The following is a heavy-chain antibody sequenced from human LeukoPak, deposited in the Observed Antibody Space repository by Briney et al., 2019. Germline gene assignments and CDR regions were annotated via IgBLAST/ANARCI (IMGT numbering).Heavy chain of an antibody. CDR2: IYYSGST. Sequence: SETLSLTCTVSGGSMNSVSYYWGWIRQPPGTGLEWIGYIYYSGSTNYNPSLKSRVTISVDTSKNQFSLKLSSVTAADTAVYYCARWGRSSSWYYWGQGTLVTVSS. CDR3: ARWGRSSSWYY. J-gene: IGHJ4*02. V-gene: IGHV4-61*05. CDR1: GGSMNSVSYY. D-gene: IGHD6-13*01.